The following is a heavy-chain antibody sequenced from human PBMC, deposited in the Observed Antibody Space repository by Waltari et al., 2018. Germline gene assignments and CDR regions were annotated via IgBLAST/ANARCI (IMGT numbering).Heavy chain of an antibody. J-gene: IGHJ4*02. Sequence: ESQLVESGGTLVRPGGSLRLSCAVSGFGLCDHCMSWVRQAPGKGLEWVASINQDGGTDYVDSVKGRFTISRDTAKNSLYLLLNTLGADDSGVYFCASDPTLFGIRQNYFDSWGQGTQVTVSS. CDR2: INQDGGT. V-gene: IGHV3-7*04. CDR3: ASDPTLFGIRQNYFDS. D-gene: IGHD3-3*01. CDR1: GFGLCDHC.